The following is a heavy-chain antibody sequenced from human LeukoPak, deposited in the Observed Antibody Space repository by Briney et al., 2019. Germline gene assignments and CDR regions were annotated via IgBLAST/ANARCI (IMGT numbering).Heavy chain of an antibody. CDR3: ARGSWSYYYGSGSYSPFDY. V-gene: IGHV4-61*08. J-gene: IGHJ4*02. CDR2: IYYSGST. D-gene: IGHD3-10*01. CDR1: GGSISSGDYY. Sequence: PSETLSLTCTVSGGSISSGDYYWSWIRQPPGKGLEWIGYIYYSGSTNYNTSLKSRVTISVDTSKNQFSLKLSSVTAADTAVYYCARGSWSYYYGSGSYSPFDYWGQGTLVTVSS.